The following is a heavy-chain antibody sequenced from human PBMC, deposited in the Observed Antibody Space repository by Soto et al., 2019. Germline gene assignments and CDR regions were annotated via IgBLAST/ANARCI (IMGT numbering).Heavy chain of an antibody. Sequence: GGSLRLSCAASGFTFRTYWMHWVRQAPGKGLMWVSRINGDGSETTYADSVKGRLTISRDNAKNTLYLQINNLRVEDTAVYYCAGDSPXXXXVAGDYWGPGTLVTVSS. CDR3: AGDSPXXXXVAGDY. J-gene: IGHJ4*02. CDR2: INGDGSET. CDR1: GFTFRTYW. V-gene: IGHV3-74*01.